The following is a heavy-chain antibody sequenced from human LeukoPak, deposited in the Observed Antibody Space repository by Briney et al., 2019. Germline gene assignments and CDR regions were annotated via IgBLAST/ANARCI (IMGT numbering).Heavy chain of an antibody. CDR2: ISYTGSA. J-gene: IGHJ4*02. V-gene: IGHV4-59*01. Sequence: SETLSLTCTVSGGSISGYYWNWIRQPPGKGLEWIGYISYTGSADYNPSLKSRVTISVDTSKNQFSLKLTSLTAADTAVYYCARDKQPGDYWGQGTLVTVSS. D-gene: IGHD5-18*01. CDR3: ARDKQPGDY. CDR1: GGSISGYY.